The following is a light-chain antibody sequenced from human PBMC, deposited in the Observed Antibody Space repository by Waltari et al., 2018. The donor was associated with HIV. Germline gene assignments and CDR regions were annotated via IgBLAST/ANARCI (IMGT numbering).Light chain of an antibody. CDR3: VLYMGSGIVV. V-gene: IGLV8-61*01. CDR1: SGSVSTTYY. J-gene: IGLJ2*01. CDR2: STN. Sequence: QTVVTQEPSFSVSPGGTVTLTCGLSSGSVSTTYYPSWYQQTPGQAPPTLIYSTNSRSSGLPDPFSGSSLWNKAALTITGAQADDESDYYCVLYMGSGIVVFGGGTKLTVL.